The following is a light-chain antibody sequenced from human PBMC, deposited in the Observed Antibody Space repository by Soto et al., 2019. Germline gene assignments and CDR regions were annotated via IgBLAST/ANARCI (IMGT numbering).Light chain of an antibody. CDR1: SSDVGGYNY. Sequence: QSALTQPASVSGSPGQSITISCTGTSSDVGGYNYVSWYQQHPGKAPKLMIHDVSTRPSGVSNRFSGSKSGNTPSLTISGLQAEDVADYYCSSYTRSSTVVFGGGTKLTVL. J-gene: IGLJ2*01. CDR3: SSYTRSSTVV. CDR2: DVS. V-gene: IGLV2-14*01.